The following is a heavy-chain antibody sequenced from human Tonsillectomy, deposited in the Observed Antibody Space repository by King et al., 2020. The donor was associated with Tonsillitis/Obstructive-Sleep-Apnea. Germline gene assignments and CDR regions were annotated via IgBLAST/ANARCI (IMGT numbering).Heavy chain of an antibody. D-gene: IGHD6-19*01. Sequence: VQLVESGGGLVKPGGALRLVCAASGFTFNNYNMNLVRQAPGTGRVWVSYLSTSSSYIYYADSVKGRFTIFRDNAKNSLYLQVNSLRAEETAVYYCARGGSGTFDIWGQGTMITVSS. CDR2: LSTSSSYI. CDR3: ARGGSGTFDI. J-gene: IGHJ3*02. V-gene: IGHV3-21*01. CDR1: GFTFNNYN.